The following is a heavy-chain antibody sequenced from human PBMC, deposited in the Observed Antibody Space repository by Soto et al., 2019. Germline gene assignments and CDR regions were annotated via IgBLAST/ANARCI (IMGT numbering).Heavy chain of an antibody. CDR1: GGSISSTISY. D-gene: IGHD3-10*01. CDR3: VRLGKSGSETYHAMDV. Sequence: SETLSLTCTVSGGSISSTISYWGWIRQPPGKGLESIGNVYYSGSTYYNPSLKSRVTISVDTSKNQFSLNLSSVTAADTAVYYCVRLGKSGSETYHAMDVWGQGTTVTVSS. V-gene: IGHV4-39*01. CDR2: VYYSGST. J-gene: IGHJ6*02.